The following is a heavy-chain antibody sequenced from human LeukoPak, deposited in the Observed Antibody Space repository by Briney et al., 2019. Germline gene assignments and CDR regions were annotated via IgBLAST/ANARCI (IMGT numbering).Heavy chain of an antibody. CDR1: GFTFSSYS. Sequence: GGSLRLSCAASGFTFSSYSMNWVRQAPGKGLEWVSSISSSSSYIYYADSVKGRFTISRDNAKNSLYLQMNSLRAEDTAVYYCARDRDIVVVPGWFDPWAREPWSPSPQ. CDR3: ARDRDIVVVPGWFDP. V-gene: IGHV3-21*01. D-gene: IGHD2-2*01. J-gene: IGHJ5*02. CDR2: ISSSSSYI.